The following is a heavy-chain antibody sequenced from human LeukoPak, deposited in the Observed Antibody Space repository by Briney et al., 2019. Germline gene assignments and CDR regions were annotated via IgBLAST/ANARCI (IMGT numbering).Heavy chain of an antibody. D-gene: IGHD3-10*02. J-gene: IGHJ6*04. V-gene: IGHV3-48*03. Sequence: GGSLRLSCAAPGFTFSSYEMNWVRQAPGKGLEWVSYISSSGSTIYYADSVKDRFTISRDNAKNSLYLQMNSLRAEDTAVYYCAELGITMIGGVWGKGTTVTISS. CDR1: GFTFSSYE. CDR3: AELGITMIGGV. CDR2: ISSSGSTI.